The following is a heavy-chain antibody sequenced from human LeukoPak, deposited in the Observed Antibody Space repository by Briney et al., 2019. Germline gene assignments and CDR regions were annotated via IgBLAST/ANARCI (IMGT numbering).Heavy chain of an antibody. V-gene: IGHV1-69*01. CDR1: GGTFSSYA. D-gene: IGHD2-2*02. CDR2: IIPIFGTA. Sequence: SVKVSCKASGGTFSSYAISWVRQAPGQGLEWMGGIIPIFGTANYAQKFQGRVTITADESTSTAYMELSSLRSEDTAVYYCARDLGCSSTSCYNHYFDYWGQGTLVTVSS. J-gene: IGHJ4*02. CDR3: ARDLGCSSTSCYNHYFDY.